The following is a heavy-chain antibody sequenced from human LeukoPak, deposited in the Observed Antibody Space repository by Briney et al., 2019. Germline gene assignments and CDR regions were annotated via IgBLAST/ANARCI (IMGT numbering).Heavy chain of an antibody. J-gene: IGHJ5*02. Sequence: GGSLRLSCAASGFTFSSYAMSWVRQAPGEGLEWGSGISGSGGSTYYADSVKGRFTISRDNSKNTLFLQMNSLRAEDTAVYYCAGVPWNDPWGQGTLVTVSS. CDR2: ISGSGGST. CDR3: AGVPWNDP. D-gene: IGHD1-1*01. V-gene: IGHV3-23*01. CDR1: GFTFSSYA.